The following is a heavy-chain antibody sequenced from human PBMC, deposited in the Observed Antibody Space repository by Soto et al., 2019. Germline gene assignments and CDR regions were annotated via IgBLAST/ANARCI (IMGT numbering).Heavy chain of an antibody. CDR1: GFTFSSYG. J-gene: IGHJ6*02. Sequence: GGSLRLSCAASGFTFSSYGMHWVRQAPGKGLEWVAVIWYDGSNKYYVDSVKGRFTISRDNAKNSLYLQMNSLRVEDTAVYYCAITMVWGAISDYYYGIDVWGQGTTVTVSS. CDR3: AITMVWGAISDYYYGIDV. V-gene: IGHV3-33*03. D-gene: IGHD3-10*01. CDR2: IWYDGSNK.